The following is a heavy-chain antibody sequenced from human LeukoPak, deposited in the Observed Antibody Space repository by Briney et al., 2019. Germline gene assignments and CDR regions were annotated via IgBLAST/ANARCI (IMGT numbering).Heavy chain of an antibody. CDR3: AIDRLAAGGSGA. D-gene: IGHD6-13*01. V-gene: IGHV1-2*06. CDR2: INPNSGGT. J-gene: IGHJ5*02. Sequence: GASVKVSCMASGYTFTGYSMHWVRQAPGQGLEWMGRINPNSGGTNYAQKCQGRVTMTRDTSISTTYMQLSSLRSAAPAVYHCAIDRLAAGGSGAWGQGTLVTVSS. CDR1: GYTFTGYS.